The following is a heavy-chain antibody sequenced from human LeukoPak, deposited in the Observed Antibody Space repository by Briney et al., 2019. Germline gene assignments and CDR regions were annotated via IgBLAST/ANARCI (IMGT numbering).Heavy chain of an antibody. J-gene: IGHJ4*02. D-gene: IGHD7-27*01. CDR3: ARGSGVGDY. V-gene: IGHV3-74*01. CDR2: INGDGSST. CDR1: GFTFNSYW. Sequence: GGSLRLSCAASGFTFNSYWMHWVRQAPGKGLLWVSRINGDGSSTNYADSVEGRFTISRDNAKNTLYLQMNSLRAEDTAVYYCARGSGVGDYWGQGTLVTVSS.